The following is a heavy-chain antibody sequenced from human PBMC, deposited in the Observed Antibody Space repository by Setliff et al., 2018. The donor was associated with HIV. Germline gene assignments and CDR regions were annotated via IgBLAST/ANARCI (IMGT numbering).Heavy chain of an antibody. Sequence: SETLSLTCTVSGGSISSYYWSWIRQPPGKGLEWIGYIYYSGGTNYNPSLKSRVTISLDKSKNHFSLELRSVTAADTAVYYCARVITMVWTTFDPWGQGTLVTVSS. CDR3: ARVITMVWTTFDP. CDR2: IYYSGGT. CDR1: GGSISSYY. D-gene: IGHD3-10*01. J-gene: IGHJ5*02. V-gene: IGHV4-59*12.